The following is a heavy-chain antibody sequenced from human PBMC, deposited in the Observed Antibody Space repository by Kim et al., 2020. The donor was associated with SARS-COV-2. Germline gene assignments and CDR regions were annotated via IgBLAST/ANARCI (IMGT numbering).Heavy chain of an antibody. V-gene: IGHV3-21*04. CDR1: GFTFSSYS. CDR2: ISSSSSYI. CDR3: ARDGVGYFDWLLYVDY. Sequence: GGSLRLSCAASGFTFSSYSMNWVRQAPGKGLEWVSSISSSSSYIYYADSVKGRFTISRDNAKNSLYLQMNSLRAEDTAVYYCARDGVGYFDWLLYVDYWGQGPLVTVSS. D-gene: IGHD3-9*01. J-gene: IGHJ4*02.